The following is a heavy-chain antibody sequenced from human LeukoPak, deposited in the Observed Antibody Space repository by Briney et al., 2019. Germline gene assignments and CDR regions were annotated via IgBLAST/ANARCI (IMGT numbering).Heavy chain of an antibody. J-gene: IGHJ5*02. CDR1: GGSISSYY. V-gene: IGHV4-59*12. D-gene: IGHD2-2*01. Sequence: PSETLSLTCTVSGGSISSYYWSWIRQPPGKGLEWIGYIYYSGSTNYNPSLKSRVTISVDTSKNQFSLKLSSVTAADTAVYYCARDCSSTSCLSAVGPRWWFDPWGQGTLVTVSS. CDR3: ARDCSSTSCLSAVGPRWWFDP. CDR2: IYYSGST.